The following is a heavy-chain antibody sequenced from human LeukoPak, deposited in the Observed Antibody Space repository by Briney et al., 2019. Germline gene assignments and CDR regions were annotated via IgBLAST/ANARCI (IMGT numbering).Heavy chain of an antibody. CDR2: INHSGST. J-gene: IGHJ3*02. Sequence: PSETLSLTCAVYGGSFSGYYWSWIRQPPGKGLEWIGEINHSGSTNYNPSLKSRVTISVDTSNNQFSLNLRSVTAADTAVYYCATTTSGGDAFDIWGQGTMVTVSS. D-gene: IGHD1-26*01. CDR3: ATTTSGGDAFDI. CDR1: GGSFSGYY. V-gene: IGHV4-34*01.